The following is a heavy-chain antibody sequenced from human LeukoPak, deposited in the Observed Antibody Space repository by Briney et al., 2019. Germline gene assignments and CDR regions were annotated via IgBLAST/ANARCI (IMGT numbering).Heavy chain of an antibody. Sequence: GGSLRLSCAASGFPFDSYTLNWFRQAPGKGLEWVSSISSTSAYIYYADSVRGRFTISRDNTKNSLYLQMNSLRAEDTAVFYCARDPGRSTTGRFDYWGQGTLVTVSS. CDR2: ISSTSAYI. CDR1: GFPFDSYT. D-gene: IGHD1-1*01. CDR3: ARDPGRSTTGRFDY. J-gene: IGHJ4*02. V-gene: IGHV3-21*01.